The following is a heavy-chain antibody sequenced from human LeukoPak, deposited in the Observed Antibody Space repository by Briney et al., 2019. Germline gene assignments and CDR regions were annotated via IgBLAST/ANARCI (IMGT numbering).Heavy chain of an antibody. Sequence: SETLSLTCIVSGGSISSYYWSRIRQPPGKGLEWIGYIYYSGSTNYNPSLKSRVTISVDTSKNQFSLKMNSVTAADTAVYYCARGTPSYYYYMDVWGKGTTVTVSS. D-gene: IGHD4-23*01. CDR1: GGSISSYY. V-gene: IGHV4-59*01. CDR2: IYYSGST. J-gene: IGHJ6*03. CDR3: ARGTPSYYYYMDV.